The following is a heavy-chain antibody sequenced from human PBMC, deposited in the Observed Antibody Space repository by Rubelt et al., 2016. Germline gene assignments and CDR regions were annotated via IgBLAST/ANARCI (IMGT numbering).Heavy chain of an antibody. CDR3: TTVTDDYGSYY. J-gene: IGHJ4*02. CDR2: IKSKPDGGTT. CDR1: GFNFPNAW. D-gene: IGHD4-17*01. Sequence: DVQVVESGGGLVKPGGSLRLSCAASGFNFPNAWMNWVRQAPGKGLEWVGRIKSKPDGGTTDYAAPVKGRFTISRDESKNTLYLERNSLKAEEAAVYYCTTVTDDYGSYYWGQGTQVTVSS. V-gene: IGHV3-15*07.